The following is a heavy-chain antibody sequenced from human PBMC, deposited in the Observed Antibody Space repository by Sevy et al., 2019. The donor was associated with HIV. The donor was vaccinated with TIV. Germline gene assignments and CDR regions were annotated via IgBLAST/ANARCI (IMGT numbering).Heavy chain of an antibody. CDR3: ARAMGV. CDR1: GISISSHW. J-gene: IGHJ6*02. CDR2: INQDGSEI. V-gene: IGHV3-7*01. Sequence: GWSLRLSCVGSGISISSHWMNWVRQSPGKGLEWVANINQDGSEIYYVDSVKGRFTISRDNAKNSGYLQMHFLRVEDSGVYYCARAMGVWGQGTTVTVSS.